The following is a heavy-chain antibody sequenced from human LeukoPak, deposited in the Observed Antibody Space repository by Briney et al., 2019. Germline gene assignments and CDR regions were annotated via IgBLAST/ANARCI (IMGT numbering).Heavy chain of an antibody. Sequence: GGSLRLSCAASGFTFKSYGMTWVRQVPGKGLEWVSSITGAGSSTKYADSVNGRFTIPRDNSKNTVSLQMTGLRAEDTAVYYCARKVAVAMDLDYWGQGTLVTVSS. CDR3: ARKVAVAMDLDY. D-gene: IGHD5-18*01. V-gene: IGHV3-23*01. CDR1: GFTFKSYG. CDR2: ITGAGSST. J-gene: IGHJ4*02.